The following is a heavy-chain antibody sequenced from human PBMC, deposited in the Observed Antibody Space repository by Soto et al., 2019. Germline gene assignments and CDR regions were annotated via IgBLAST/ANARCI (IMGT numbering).Heavy chain of an antibody. D-gene: IGHD6-13*01. Sequence: KPSETLSLTCTVSGGSMIAYYWNWIRHPPGKGLQWIGYTYYSGSTTYNPSLKSRVTISVDSSKNQFSLKLDSVTPADTAVYYCARVRGTAGKRYFDYWGPGTLVTVSS. CDR3: ARVRGTAGKRYFDY. V-gene: IGHV4-59*01. CDR2: TYYSGST. J-gene: IGHJ4*02. CDR1: GGSMIAYY.